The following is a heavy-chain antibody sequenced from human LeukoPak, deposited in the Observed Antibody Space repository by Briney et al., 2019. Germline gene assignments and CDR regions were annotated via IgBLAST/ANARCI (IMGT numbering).Heavy chain of an antibody. D-gene: IGHD6-13*01. CDR3: ARDLRHHKYSSSWYFLLAY. V-gene: IGHV1-18*01. Sequence: ASVKVSCTASGYTFTSYGISWVRQAPGQGLEWMGWISAYNGNTNYAQKLQGRVTMTTDTSTSTAYMELRSLRSDDTAVYYCARDLRHHKYSSSWYFLLAYWGQGTLVTVSS. CDR2: ISAYNGNT. J-gene: IGHJ4*02. CDR1: GYTFTSYG.